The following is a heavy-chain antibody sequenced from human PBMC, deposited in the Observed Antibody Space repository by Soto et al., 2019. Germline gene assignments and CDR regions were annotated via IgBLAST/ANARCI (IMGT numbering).Heavy chain of an antibody. CDR3: ARGAMVVPLWYFDL. Sequence: QVQLVQSGAEVKKPGASVKVSCKASGYTFTSYDINWGRQATGQGLGWMGWMNPNRGNTGYAQKFQGRVTMTRNTSISTAYMELSSLISADTAVYYCARGAMVVPLWYFDLWGRGTLVTVSS. J-gene: IGHJ2*01. CDR2: MNPNRGNT. CDR1: GYTFTSYD. V-gene: IGHV1-8*01. D-gene: IGHD2-15*01.